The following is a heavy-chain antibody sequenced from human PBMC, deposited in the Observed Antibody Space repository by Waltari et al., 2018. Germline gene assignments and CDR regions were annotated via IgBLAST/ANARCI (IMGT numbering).Heavy chain of an antibody. D-gene: IGHD1-1*01. CDR1: RLSLREHA. CDR2: VGGAGDHP. Sequence: VQLFESGGGLIQSGGSLRLSCTASRLSLREHAVSWVRQAPGKGLEWVSVVGGAGDHPYYTDSVNGRFTISRDNSKNTLYLQMSSLRAEDTAVYYCAKDGVARNGIYDPFDIWGQGTMVIVS. V-gene: IGHV3-23*01. J-gene: IGHJ3*02. CDR3: AKDGVARNGIYDPFDI.